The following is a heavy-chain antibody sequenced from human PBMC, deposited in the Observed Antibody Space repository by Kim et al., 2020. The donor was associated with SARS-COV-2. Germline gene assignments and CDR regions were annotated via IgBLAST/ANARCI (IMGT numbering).Heavy chain of an antibody. D-gene: IGHD2-2*01. J-gene: IGHJ6*02. V-gene: IGHV3-23*01. Sequence: GGSLRLSCAASGFTFSSYAMSWVRQAPGKGLEWVSAISGSGGSTYYADSVKGRFTISRDNSKNTLYLQMNSLRAEDTAVYYCVRYCSSTSCYAWDYYYGMDVWGQGTTVTVSS. CDR3: VRYCSSTSCYAWDYYYGMDV. CDR2: ISGSGGST. CDR1: GFTFSSYA.